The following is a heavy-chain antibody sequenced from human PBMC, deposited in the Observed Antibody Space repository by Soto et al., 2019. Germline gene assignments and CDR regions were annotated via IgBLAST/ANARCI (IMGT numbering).Heavy chain of an antibody. D-gene: IGHD3-3*01. CDR2: IYYSGST. CDR3: ARHLAVENDFWSGSLDY. J-gene: IGHJ4*02. Sequence: LSLTCTVSGGSISSSSYYWGWIRQPPGKGLEWIGSIYYSGSTYYNPSLKSRVTISVDTSKNQFSLKLSSVTAADTAVYYCARHLAVENDFWSGSLDYWGQGTLVTVSS. V-gene: IGHV4-39*01. CDR1: GGSISSSSYY.